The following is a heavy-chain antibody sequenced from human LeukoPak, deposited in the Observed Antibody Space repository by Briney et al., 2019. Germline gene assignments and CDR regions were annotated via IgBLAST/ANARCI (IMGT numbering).Heavy chain of an antibody. CDR3: AKVGDYLYYYYMDV. CDR1: GFTFSSYG. CDR2: ISYDGSNK. J-gene: IGHJ6*03. Sequence: GGSLRLSCAASGFTFSSYGMHWVRQAPGKGLEWVAVISYDGSNKYYADSVKGRFTISRDNSKNTLYLQMNSLRAEDTAVYYCAKVGDYLYYYYMDVWGKGTTVTVSS. V-gene: IGHV3-30*18. D-gene: IGHD4-17*01.